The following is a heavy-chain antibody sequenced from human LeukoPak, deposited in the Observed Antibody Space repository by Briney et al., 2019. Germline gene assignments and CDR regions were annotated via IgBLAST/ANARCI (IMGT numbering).Heavy chain of an antibody. J-gene: IGHJ4*02. CDR2: ISGSGGST. D-gene: IGHD2-15*01. V-gene: IGHV3-23*01. CDR3: AINRGYCCGVNCYRFDY. Sequence: GGSLRLSCAASGFTFSNYAMSWVRQAPGKGLEWVSAISGSGGSTYFADSVKGRFTISRDNSNNTLYLQMNSLRAEDTAVYYRAINRGYCCGVNCYRFDYWGQGTLVTVSS. CDR1: GFTFSNYA.